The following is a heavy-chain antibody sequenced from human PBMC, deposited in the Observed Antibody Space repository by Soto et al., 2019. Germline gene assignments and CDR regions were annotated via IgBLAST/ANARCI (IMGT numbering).Heavy chain of an antibody. Sequence: QVQLQESGPGLVKPSQTLSLTCTVSGGSISSGGYYWSWIRQHPGKGLEWIGYIYYSGSTYYNPSLKSRVTISVDTAKTQFSLKLSSVTAADTAVYYCARQWFGELSPFEYWGQGTLVTVS. CDR3: ARQWFGELSPFEY. CDR1: GGSISSGGYY. V-gene: IGHV4-31*03. D-gene: IGHD3-10*01. CDR2: IYYSGST. J-gene: IGHJ4*02.